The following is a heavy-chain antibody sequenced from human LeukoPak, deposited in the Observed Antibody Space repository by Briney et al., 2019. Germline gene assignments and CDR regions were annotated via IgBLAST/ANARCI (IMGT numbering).Heavy chain of an antibody. J-gene: IGHJ4*02. Sequence: ASVKVSCKASGGTFTTYAISWVGQSPGQGLEWMGGIIPIFGTANYAQKFQGRVTITAAESTGTAYMELSSLRSEDTAVYYCARAFITRYSSGALNYWGQGTLVTVSS. CDR1: GGTFTTYA. D-gene: IGHD6-19*01. CDR2: IIPIFGTA. CDR3: ARAFITRYSSGALNY. V-gene: IGHV1-69*01.